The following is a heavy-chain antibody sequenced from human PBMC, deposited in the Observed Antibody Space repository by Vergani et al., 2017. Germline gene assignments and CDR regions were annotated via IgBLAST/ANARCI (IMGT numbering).Heavy chain of an antibody. Sequence: QVQLVESGGGVVQPGRSLRLSCAASGFTFSSYGMHWVRQAPGKGLEWVAVIWYDGSNKYYADSVKGRFTISRDNSKNTLYLQMNSLSAEDTAVYYCARDPDDIVVVPAAPRGTYLDYWGQGTLVTVSS. CDR3: ARDPDDIVVVPAAPRGTYLDY. V-gene: IGHV3-33*01. CDR2: IWYDGSNK. J-gene: IGHJ4*02. D-gene: IGHD2-2*01. CDR1: GFTFSSYG.